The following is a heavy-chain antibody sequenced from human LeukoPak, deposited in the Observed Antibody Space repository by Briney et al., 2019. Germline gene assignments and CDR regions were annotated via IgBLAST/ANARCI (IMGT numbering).Heavy chain of an antibody. J-gene: IGHJ3*02. V-gene: IGHV3-23*01. CDR3: AKVLYSHAFDI. CDR2: ISCSGGNT. CDR1: GFTFSSYG. Sequence: PGGSLTLSCAASGFTFSSYGMHWVPQAPGKGLEWVSAISCSGGNTYHADSVKGRFTISRENSKNTLYLQMNSLRAEDTAVYYCAKVLYSHAFDIWGQGTMVTVSS. D-gene: IGHD6-13*01.